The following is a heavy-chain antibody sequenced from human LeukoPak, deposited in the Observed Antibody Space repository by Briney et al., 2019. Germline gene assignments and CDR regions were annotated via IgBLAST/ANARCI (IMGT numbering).Heavy chain of an antibody. J-gene: IGHJ4*02. D-gene: IGHD3-10*01. V-gene: IGHV4-38-2*01. CDR2: ICHNGST. CDR3: ARTNYYGSGNYAKFDY. Sequence: SETLSLTCAVSGYSISSGYSWGWIRQPPGKGLEWIGYICHNGSTYYNPSLKSRVTISVDTSKNQFSLKLSSVTAADTAVYYCARTNYYGSGNYAKFDYWGQGTLVTVSS. CDR1: GYSISSGYS.